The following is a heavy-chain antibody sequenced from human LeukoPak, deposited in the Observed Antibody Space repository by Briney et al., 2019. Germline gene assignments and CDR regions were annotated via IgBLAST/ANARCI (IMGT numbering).Heavy chain of an antibody. CDR1: GYAFTAYY. CDR3: ARGEAPEDK. Sequence: ASVKVSCKASGYAFTAYYIHWVRQAPGQGLEWMGWINPNSGVSNYAQKFQGRVTMTSDASVNTAYLQLSRLKSDDTAIYYCARGEAPEDKWGQGSLVTVSS. V-gene: IGHV1-2*02. J-gene: IGHJ4*02. CDR2: INPNSGVS.